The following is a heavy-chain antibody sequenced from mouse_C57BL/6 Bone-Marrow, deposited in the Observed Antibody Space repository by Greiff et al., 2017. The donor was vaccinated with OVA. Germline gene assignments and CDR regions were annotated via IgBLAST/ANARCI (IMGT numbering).Heavy chain of an antibody. J-gene: IGHJ2*01. CDR1: GFSLTSYG. CDR2: IWSGGST. CDR3: ARPYGNYGFDY. Sequence: QVQLQQSGPGLVQPSQSLSITCTVSGFSLTSYGVHWVRQSPGKGLEWLGVIWSGGSTDYNAAFISRLSISKDNSKSQVFFKMNSLQADDTAIYYCARPYGNYGFDYWGQGTTLTVSS. V-gene: IGHV2-2*01. D-gene: IGHD2-1*01.